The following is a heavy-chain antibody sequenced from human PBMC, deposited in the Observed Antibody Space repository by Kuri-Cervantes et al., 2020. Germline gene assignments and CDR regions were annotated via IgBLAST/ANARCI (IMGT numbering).Heavy chain of an antibody. CDR2: VDYFGST. D-gene: IGHD3-16*02. CDR3: ARGGRDYVWGSYRQYWYFDL. J-gene: IGHJ2*01. CDR1: APSFSTFH. Sequence: SETLSLTCSVSAPSFSTFHWSWIRQPPGKGLEWIGYVDYFGSTDYNPSLKSRVTISVDTSKNQFSLKLSSVTAADTAVYYCARGGRDYVWGSYRQYWYFDLWGRGTLVTVSS. V-gene: IGHV4-59*12.